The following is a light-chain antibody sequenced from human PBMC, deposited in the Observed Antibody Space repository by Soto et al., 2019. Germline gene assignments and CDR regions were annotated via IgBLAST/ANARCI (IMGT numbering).Light chain of an antibody. Sequence: DIVLTQSPLSLSVTPGEPASISCRSSQSLLHSNGNNYLEWYLQKPGQSPQVLIYLASNRASGVPDRFSGSGSGTEFTLKSSRLEAEDVGVYYCKQALQNPLTFGGGNKLDIK. CDR3: KQALQNPLT. J-gene: IGKJ4*01. CDR1: QSLLHSNGNNY. CDR2: LAS. V-gene: IGKV2-28*01.